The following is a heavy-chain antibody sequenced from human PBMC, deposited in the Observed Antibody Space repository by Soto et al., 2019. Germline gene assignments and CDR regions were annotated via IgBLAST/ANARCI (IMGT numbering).Heavy chain of an antibody. D-gene: IGHD3-22*01. CDR3: AVGRTGSNGYYWA. CDR1: GNTLNTDT. CDR2: IIPVIGVG. J-gene: IGHJ5*02. V-gene: IGHV1-69*02. Sequence: QVQLVQSGAGVKKPGSSVKVSCKPSGNTLNTDTITWVRQAPGQGLEWMGRIIPVIGVGTYAQKFQDRVTITADKSTTTVYMEVNSLTFEDTATYYCAVGRTGSNGYYWAWGQGTPVTVS.